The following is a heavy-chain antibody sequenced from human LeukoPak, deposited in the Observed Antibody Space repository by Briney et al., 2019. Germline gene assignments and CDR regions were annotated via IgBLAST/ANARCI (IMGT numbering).Heavy chain of an antibody. J-gene: IGHJ4*02. Sequence: PSQTLSLTCTVSGGSISSGGYYWSWIRQHPGKGLEWIGYIYYSGSTYYNPSLKSRLTISVDTSKNQFFLKLTSVTAADTAVYYCARLWWSSSVFFDYWGQGTLVTVSS. D-gene: IGHD2-15*01. CDR1: GGSISSGGYY. CDR2: IYYSGST. V-gene: IGHV4-31*03. CDR3: ARLWWSSSVFFDY.